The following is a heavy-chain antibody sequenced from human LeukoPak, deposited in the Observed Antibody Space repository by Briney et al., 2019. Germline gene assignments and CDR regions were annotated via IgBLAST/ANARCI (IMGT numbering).Heavy chain of an antibody. V-gene: IGHV3-74*01. D-gene: IGHD4-17*01. CDR2: INLDGSTT. CDR1: GFKFDDFA. J-gene: IGHJ6*03. Sequence: GGSLRLSCTTSGFKFDDFAMSWVRQVPGKGLVWVSRINLDGSTTTYADSVKGRFTISRDNAKNTLYLQMNSLRAEDTALYYCARDKTVSALRRDYMDVWGKGTTVTVSS. CDR3: ARDKTVSALRRDYMDV.